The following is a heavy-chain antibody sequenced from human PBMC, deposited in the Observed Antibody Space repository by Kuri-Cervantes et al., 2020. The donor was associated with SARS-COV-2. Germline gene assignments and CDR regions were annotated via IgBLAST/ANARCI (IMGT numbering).Heavy chain of an antibody. J-gene: IGHJ3*02. D-gene: IGHD6-19*01. CDR1: GFTFSDYS. CDR2: ISSSSSYT. Sequence: LSLTCAASGFTFSDYSMSWIRQAPGKGLEWVSYISSSSSYTNYADSVKGRFTISRDNAKNSLYLQMNSLRAEDTAVYYCASFGSGWYDDAFDIWGQGTMVTVSS. V-gene: IGHV3-11*03. CDR3: ASFGSGWYDDAFDI.